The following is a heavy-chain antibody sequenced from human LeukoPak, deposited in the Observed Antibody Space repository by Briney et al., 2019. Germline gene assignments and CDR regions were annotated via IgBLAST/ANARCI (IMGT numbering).Heavy chain of an antibody. CDR1: GYTFTSYA. V-gene: IGHV1-3*01. Sequence: ASVKVSCKASGYTFTSYAMHWVRQAPGQRLEWMGWINAGNGNTKYSQKFQGRVTITRDTPASTAYMELSSLRSEDTAVYYCAREDPPVLLWFGELRSAFDPWGQGTLVTVSS. CDR2: INAGNGNT. CDR3: AREDPPVLLWFGELRSAFDP. J-gene: IGHJ5*02. D-gene: IGHD3-10*01.